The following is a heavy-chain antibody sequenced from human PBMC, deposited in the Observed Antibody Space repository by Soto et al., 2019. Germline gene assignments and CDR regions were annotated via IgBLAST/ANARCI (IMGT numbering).Heavy chain of an antibody. J-gene: IGHJ6*02. V-gene: IGHV3-30*18. D-gene: IGHD6-13*01. CDR3: AKDLSAAGGYYYYYYGMDV. Sequence: QVQLVESGGGVVQPGRSLRLSCAASGFTFSSYGMHWVRQAPGKELEWVAVISYDGSNTYYAASVKGRFTISRDNSKNTLYLQMNSLRAEDTAVYYCAKDLSAAGGYYYYYYGMDVWGQGTTVTVSS. CDR1: GFTFSSYG. CDR2: ISYDGSNT.